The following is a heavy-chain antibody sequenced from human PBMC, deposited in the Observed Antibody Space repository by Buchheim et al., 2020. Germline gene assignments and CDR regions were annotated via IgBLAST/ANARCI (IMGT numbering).Heavy chain of an antibody. CDR3: ARGQGMDV. CDR1: GVSVRSFY. Sequence: QVQLQESGPGLVKPSETLSLTCSVSGVSVRSFYWSWLRQPPGKRLEWIGYIFYSGTTKYKLSLESRVTMSVDTSKNPLSLNLKSLTAADTAVYYCARGQGMDVWGQGTT. CDR2: IFYSGTT. V-gene: IGHV4-59*02. J-gene: IGHJ6*02.